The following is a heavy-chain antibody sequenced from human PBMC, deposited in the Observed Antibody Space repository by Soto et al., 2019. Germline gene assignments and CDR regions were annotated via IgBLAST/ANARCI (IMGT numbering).Heavy chain of an antibody. CDR3: TTVKSRAYCGGDCYSGVDY. CDR1: GFTFSNAW. J-gene: IGHJ4*02. Sequence: GGSLRLSCAASGFTFSNAWMSWVRQAPGKGLEWVGRIKSKTDGGTTDYAAPVKGRFTISRDDSKNTLYLQMNSLKTEDTAVYYCTTVKSRAYCGGDCYSGVDYWGQGTLVTVSS. CDR2: IKSKTDGGTT. V-gene: IGHV3-15*01. D-gene: IGHD2-21*02.